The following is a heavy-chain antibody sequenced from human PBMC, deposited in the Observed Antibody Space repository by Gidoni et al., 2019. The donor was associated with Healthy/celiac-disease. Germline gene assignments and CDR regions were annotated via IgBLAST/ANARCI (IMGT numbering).Heavy chain of an antibody. J-gene: IGHJ6*02. CDR3: AGGGTGSPASRGVDYYGMDV. V-gene: IGHV4-59*01. D-gene: IGHD3-10*01. Sequence: QVQLQESGPGLVKHSETLSLTCTVSGGYISRYYWSWIRQPPGKGLEWIGYIYYSGSTNYNPSLKSRVTISVDTSKNQFSLKLSSVTAADTAVYYCAGGGTGSPASRGVDYYGMDVWGQGTTVTVSS. CDR2: IYYSGST. CDR1: GGYISRYY.